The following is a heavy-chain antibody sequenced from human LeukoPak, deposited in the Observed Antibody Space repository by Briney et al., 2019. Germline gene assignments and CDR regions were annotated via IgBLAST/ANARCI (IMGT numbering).Heavy chain of an antibody. D-gene: IGHD3-16*01. Sequence: LPGGSLRLSCAASGFTFSSYGMHWVRQAPGKGLEWVAVIWYDGSNKYYADSVKGRFTISRGNSKNTLYLQMNSLRAEDTAVYYCARDPRLSGMDVWGQGTTVTVSS. V-gene: IGHV3-33*01. CDR1: GFTFSSYG. J-gene: IGHJ6*02. CDR2: IWYDGSNK. CDR3: ARDPRLSGMDV.